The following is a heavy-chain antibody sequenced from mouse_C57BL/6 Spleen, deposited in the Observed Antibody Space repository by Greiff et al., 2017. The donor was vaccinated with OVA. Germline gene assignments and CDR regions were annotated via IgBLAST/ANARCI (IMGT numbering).Heavy chain of an antibody. V-gene: IGHV1-54*01. CDR1: GYAFTNYL. D-gene: IGHD1-1*01. J-gene: IGHJ3*01. CDR2: INPGSGGT. Sequence: VQLQESGAELVRPGTSVKVSCKASGYAFTNYLIEWVKQRPGQGLEWIGVINPGSGGTNYNEKFKGKATLTADKSSSTAYMQLSSLTSEDSAVYFCASTTVAPFADWGQGTLVTVSA. CDR3: ASTTVAPFAD.